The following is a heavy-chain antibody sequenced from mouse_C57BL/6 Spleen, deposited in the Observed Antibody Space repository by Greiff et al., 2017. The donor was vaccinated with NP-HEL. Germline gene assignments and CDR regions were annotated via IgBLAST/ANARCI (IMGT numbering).Heavy chain of an antibody. V-gene: IGHV1-15*01. Sequence: QVQLQQSGAELVRPGASVTLSCKASGYTFTDYEMHWVKQTPVHGLEWIGAIDPETGGTAYNQKFKGKAILTADKSSSTAYMALRSLTSEDSAVYYCTRSGWLLRAYWGQGTLVTVSA. D-gene: IGHD2-3*01. J-gene: IGHJ3*01. CDR1: GYTFTDYE. CDR3: TRSGWLLRAY. CDR2: IDPETGGT.